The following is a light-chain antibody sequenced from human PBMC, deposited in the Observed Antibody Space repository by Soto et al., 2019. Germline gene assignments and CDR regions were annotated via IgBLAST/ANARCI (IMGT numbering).Light chain of an antibody. CDR1: SSDVGGSNY. CDR2: EVG. J-gene: IGLJ1*01. V-gene: IGLV2-14*01. CDR3: SSYTNINTRACV. Sequence: QSALTQPASVSGSPGQSITISCTGTSSDVGGSNYVSWYQHHPGKAPKLMIYEVGNRPSGVSNRFSGSKSGNTASLTISGLQAEDEADYFCSSYTNINTRACVFGTGTKLTVL.